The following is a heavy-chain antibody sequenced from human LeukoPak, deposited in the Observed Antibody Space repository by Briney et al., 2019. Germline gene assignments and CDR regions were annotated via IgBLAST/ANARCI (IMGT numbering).Heavy chain of an antibody. CDR1: GGSFSAYF. CDR2: INHSGST. J-gene: IGHJ4*02. CDR3: ARAHYDVLTGYYLHFDY. V-gene: IGHV4-34*01. Sequence: SETLSLTCAVYGGSFSAYFWSWIRQPPGKGLEWIGEINHSGSTDYNPSLKSRLTISLDTSKNQFCLKLTSVTAADTAVYYCARAHYDVLTGYYLHFDYWGQGTLVTVSS. D-gene: IGHD3-9*01.